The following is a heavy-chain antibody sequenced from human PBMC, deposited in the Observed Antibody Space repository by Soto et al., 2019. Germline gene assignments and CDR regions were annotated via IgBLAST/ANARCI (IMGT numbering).Heavy chain of an antibody. Sequence: GGSLRLSCVASGFNFRNYWMHWVRQAPGKGLVWVSRIQYDGSSTNYADSVKGRFTVSRDNAKNTLYVQMNSLRVEDTAVYYCARATYPGEFDFWGQGTLVTVSS. D-gene: IGHD2-2*01. V-gene: IGHV3-74*01. CDR2: IQYDGSST. CDR3: ARATYPGEFDF. CDR1: GFNFRNYW. J-gene: IGHJ4*02.